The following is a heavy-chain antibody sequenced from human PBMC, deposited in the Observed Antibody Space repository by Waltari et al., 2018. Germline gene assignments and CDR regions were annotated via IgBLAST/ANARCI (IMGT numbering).Heavy chain of an antibody. CDR3: ARGHYYTATLKRTFDI. V-gene: IGHV4-4*07. Sequence: QVQLQESGPGLVKPSETLSLSCTVFGGSINTDYWSWLRQPAGKGLEWIGRIHRSGTTNYSPSLKSRVIMSIDTSKNQFSLKLTSVTAADTAVYYCARGHYYTATLKRTFDIWGRGTVVTVSS. CDR2: IHRSGTT. D-gene: IGHD1-26*01. J-gene: IGHJ3*02. CDR1: GGSINTDY.